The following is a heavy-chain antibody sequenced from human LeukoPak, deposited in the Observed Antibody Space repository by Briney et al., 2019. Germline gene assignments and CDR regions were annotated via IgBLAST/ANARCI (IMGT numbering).Heavy chain of an antibody. CDR1: GFTFSSYA. Sequence: PGGSLRLSCSASGFTFSSYAMSWVRQAPGKGLEWVSAIRASGGTAYYADSVKGRFTISGDNSKNTLYLQMNSLRAEDTAVYYCAKSGYNRFDYWGQGTLVTVSS. CDR3: AKSGYNRFDY. CDR2: IRASGGTA. V-gene: IGHV3-23*01. D-gene: IGHD5-24*01. J-gene: IGHJ4*02.